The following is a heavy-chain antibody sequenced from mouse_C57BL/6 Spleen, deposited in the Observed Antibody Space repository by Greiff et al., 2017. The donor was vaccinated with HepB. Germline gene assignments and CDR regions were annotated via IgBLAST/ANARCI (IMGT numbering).Heavy chain of an antibody. J-gene: IGHJ2*01. CDR1: GYAFSSYW. V-gene: IGHV1-80*01. CDR2: IYPGDGDT. Sequence: VQRVESGAELVKPGASVKISCKASGYAFSSYWMNWVKQRPGKGLEWIGQIYPGDGDTNYNGKFKGKATLTADKSSSTAYMQLSSLTSEDSAVYFCARRGNLYGSSHFDYWGQGTTLTVSS. CDR3: ARRGNLYGSSHFDY. D-gene: IGHD1-1*01.